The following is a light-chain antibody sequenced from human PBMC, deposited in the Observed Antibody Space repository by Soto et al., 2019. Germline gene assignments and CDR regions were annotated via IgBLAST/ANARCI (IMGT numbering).Light chain of an antibody. CDR2: NAS. CDR1: QSISSR. J-gene: IGKJ1*01. Sequence: IQMAQSPATLSVSAGERATISCRASQSISSRLAWYQQKPGKAPKLLIYNASTIATGVPSRFSGSGSGTEIPLTISIEQPDDVATYCRQQYNRYPTFGQGTKVDIK. CDR3: QQYNRYPT. V-gene: IGKV1-5*03.